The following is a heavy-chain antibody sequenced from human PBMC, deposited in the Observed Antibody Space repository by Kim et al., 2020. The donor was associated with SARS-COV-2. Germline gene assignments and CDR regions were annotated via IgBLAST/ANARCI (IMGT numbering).Heavy chain of an antibody. Sequence: SVKVSCKASGGTFSSYAISWVRQAPGQGLEWMGGIIPILGTANYAQKFQGRVTITADESTSTAYMELSSLRSEDTAVYYCARDRTYGDYVGVSYYGMDVWGQGTTVTVS. CDR3: ARDRTYGDYVGVSYYGMDV. J-gene: IGHJ6*02. D-gene: IGHD4-17*01. CDR2: IIPILGTA. CDR1: GGTFSSYA. V-gene: IGHV1-69*13.